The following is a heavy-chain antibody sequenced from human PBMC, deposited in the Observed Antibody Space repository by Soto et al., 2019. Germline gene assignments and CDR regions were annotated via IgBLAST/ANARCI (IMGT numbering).Heavy chain of an antibody. CDR1: GYTFTSYY. D-gene: IGHD4-17*01. J-gene: IGHJ3*02. CDR2: INPSGGST. V-gene: IGHV1-46*03. CDR3: ATGGRTTVVTPNAFDT. Sequence: GASVKVSCKASGYTFTSYYMHWVRQAPGQGLEWMGIINPSGGSTSYAQKFQGRVTMTRDTSTSTVYMELSSLRSEDTAVYYCATGGRTTVVTPNAFDTWGQGTMVTVSS.